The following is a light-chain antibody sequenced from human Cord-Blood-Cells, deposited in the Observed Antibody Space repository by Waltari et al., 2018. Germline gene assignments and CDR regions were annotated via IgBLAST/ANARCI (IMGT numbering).Light chain of an antibody. V-gene: IGKV2-28*01. CDR3: MQALQTPRT. CDR2: FGS. Sequence: IVMSHSPLSLPVTLGEPASISCRSRQSLLPGNGYNYLNWYLQKPGQSPQLLIYFGSNLACGVPYRFSGSGSGTDFTLKISSVEAEDVGVYYCMQALQTPRTFGQGTKVEIK. J-gene: IGKJ1*01. CDR1: QSLLPGNGYNY.